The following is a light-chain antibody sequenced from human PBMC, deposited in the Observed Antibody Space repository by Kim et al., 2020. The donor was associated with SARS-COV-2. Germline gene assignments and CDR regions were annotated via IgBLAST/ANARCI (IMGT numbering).Light chain of an antibody. CDR3: QAWDSSTVV. V-gene: IGLV3-1*01. Sequence: VPPEQTASITCSGDKLGDKYACWYQQKPGQSPVLVIYQDSKRPSGIPERFSGSNSGNTATLTISGTQAMDEADYYCQAWDSSTVVFGGGTQLTVL. CDR1: KLGDKY. J-gene: IGLJ2*01. CDR2: QDS.